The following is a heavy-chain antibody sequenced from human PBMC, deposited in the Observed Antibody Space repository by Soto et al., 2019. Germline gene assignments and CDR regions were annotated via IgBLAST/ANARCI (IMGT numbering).Heavy chain of an antibody. J-gene: IGHJ5*02. CDR3: ARASYSSGWYWFDP. V-gene: IGHV4-59*01. D-gene: IGHD6-19*01. CDR2: IYYSGST. Sequence: QVQLQESGPGLVKPSGTLSLTCTVSGGSMSRYYWSWIRQPPGKGLEWIGYIYYSGSTNYNPYLESRVTISADTSKNHFSLNLSSVTAADTAVYYCARASYSSGWYWFDPWGQGTLVTVSS. CDR1: GGSMSRYY.